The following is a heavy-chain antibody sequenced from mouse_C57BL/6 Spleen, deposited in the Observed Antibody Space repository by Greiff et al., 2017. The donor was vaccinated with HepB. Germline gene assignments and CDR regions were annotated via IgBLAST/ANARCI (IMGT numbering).Heavy chain of an antibody. CDR3: TRDAAYYYGSNYAMDY. D-gene: IGHD1-1*01. J-gene: IGHJ4*01. V-gene: IGHV5-9-1*02. Sequence: EVQVVESGEGLVKPGGSLKLSCAASGFTFSSYAMSWVRQTPEKRLEWVAYISSGGDYIYYADTVKGRFTISRDNARNTLYLQMSSLKSEDTAMYYCTRDAAYYYGSNYAMDYWGQGTSVTVSS. CDR2: ISSGGDYI. CDR1: GFTFSSYA.